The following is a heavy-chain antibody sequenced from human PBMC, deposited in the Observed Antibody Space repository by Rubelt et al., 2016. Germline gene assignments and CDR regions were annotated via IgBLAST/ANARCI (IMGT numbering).Heavy chain of an antibody. Sequence: EVQLLESGGGLVQPGGSLRLSCAASGFAFSTYAVSWVRQAPGKGLDWVSGLSASGISTYYAAYVRGRFTISRDNSKNTLFLQMKSLRAEDTAVYYCATDLRDGQNGGYWGQGTLVTVSS. D-gene: IGHD5-24*01. CDR3: ATDLRDGQNGGY. CDR1: GFAFSTYA. CDR2: LSASGIST. V-gene: IGHV3-23*01. J-gene: IGHJ4*02.